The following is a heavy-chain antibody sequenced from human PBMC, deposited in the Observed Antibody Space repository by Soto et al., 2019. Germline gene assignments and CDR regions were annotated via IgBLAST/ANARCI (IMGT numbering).Heavy chain of an antibody. V-gene: IGHV4-31*03. CDR3: ARDSSRGFDY. J-gene: IGHJ4*02. D-gene: IGHD6-13*01. CDR2: IYYSGST. Sequence: SETLSLTCTVSGGSISSGGYYWSWIRQHPGKGLEWIGYIYYSGSTYYNPSLKSRVTISVDTSKNQFSLKLSSVTAADTAVYYCARDSSRGFDYWGQGTLVTVSS. CDR1: GGSISSGGYY.